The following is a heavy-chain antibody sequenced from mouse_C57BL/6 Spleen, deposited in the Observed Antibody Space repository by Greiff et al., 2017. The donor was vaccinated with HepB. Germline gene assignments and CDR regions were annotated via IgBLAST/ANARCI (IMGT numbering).Heavy chain of an antibody. J-gene: IGHJ2*01. D-gene: IGHD1-1*01. CDR1: GYTFTSYG. CDR2: IYPRSGNT. Sequence: QVQLKESGAELARPGASVKLSCKASGYTFTSYGISWVKQRTGQGLEWIGEIYPRSGNTYYNEKFKGKATLTADKSSSTAYMELRSLTSEDSAVYFCARKVYYYGSSYYFDYWGQGTTLTVSS. V-gene: IGHV1-81*01. CDR3: ARKVYYYGSSYYFDY.